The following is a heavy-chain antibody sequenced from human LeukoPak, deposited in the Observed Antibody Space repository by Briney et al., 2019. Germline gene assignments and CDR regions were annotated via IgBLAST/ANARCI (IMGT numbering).Heavy chain of an antibody. Sequence: AASVKVSCKPSGYTFTIYYMHWVRQAPGQGLEWMGWIKPNSGGTRSAQKFQGRVTMTRDTSISTAYMELSSLRYDDTAVYYCATNILVRDIINWFDPWGQGTLVTVSS. CDR1: GYTFTIYY. CDR2: IKPNSGGT. J-gene: IGHJ5*02. D-gene: IGHD3-10*01. V-gene: IGHV1-2*02. CDR3: ATNILVRDIINWFDP.